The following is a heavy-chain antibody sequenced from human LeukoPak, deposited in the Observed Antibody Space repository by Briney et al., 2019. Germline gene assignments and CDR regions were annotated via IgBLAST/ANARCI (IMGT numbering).Heavy chain of an antibody. CDR2: ISGSGGST. CDR1: GFTFSSYG. V-gene: IGHV3-23*01. Sequence: PGGSLRLSCAASGFTFSSYGMSWVRQAPGKGLEWVSAISGSGGSTYYADSVKGRFTISRDNSKNTLYLQMNSLRAEDTAVYYCAKDNRQQLAPGVGYWGQGTLVTVSS. CDR3: AKDNRQQLAPGVGY. D-gene: IGHD6-13*01. J-gene: IGHJ4*02.